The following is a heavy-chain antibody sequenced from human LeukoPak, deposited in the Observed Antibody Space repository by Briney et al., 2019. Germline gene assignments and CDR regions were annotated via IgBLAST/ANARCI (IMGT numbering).Heavy chain of an antibody. CDR2: IYPGDSDT. CDR1: GYLFSYFW. CDR3: ARSWAMAQNLDS. V-gene: IGHV5-51*01. D-gene: IGHD5-18*01. J-gene: IGHJ4*02. Sequence: GESLQISCHGSGYLFSYFWIVWVRQMPGQGLEWMGIIYPGDSDTRYSPSFQGQVTISADKSISTAYLQRSSLKASDTAMYYCARSWAMAQNLDSWGQGTLVTVSS.